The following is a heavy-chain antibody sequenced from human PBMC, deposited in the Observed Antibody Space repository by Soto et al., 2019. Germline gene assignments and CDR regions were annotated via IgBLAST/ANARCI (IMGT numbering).Heavy chain of an antibody. Sequence: EVHLVESGGGVVQPGGSLRLSCAASGFSFSEYWMHWVRQVPGKGLEWVSRIQSDGRSPSYAGSVKGRFTISRDNDKKTLYLQMNSLRAEDTAVYFFAKFLHSGYDSEYWGQGTLVTVYS. CDR2: IQSDGRSP. CDR1: GFSFSEYW. D-gene: IGHD5-12*01. CDR3: AKFLHSGYDSEY. V-gene: IGHV3-74*01. J-gene: IGHJ4*02.